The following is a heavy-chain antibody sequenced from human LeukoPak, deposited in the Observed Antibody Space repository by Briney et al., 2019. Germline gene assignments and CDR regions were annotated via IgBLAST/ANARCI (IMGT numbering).Heavy chain of an antibody. CDR1: GFTFSSYG. J-gene: IGHJ4*02. V-gene: IGHV3-33*01. D-gene: IGHD3-22*01. Sequence: GGSLRLSCAASGFTFSSYGMHWVRQAPGKGLEWVAVIWHDGSNKYYADSVKGRFTISRDNSKNTLYLQMNSLRAEDTAVYYCARPEYYYDSSGYYYWGQGTLVTVSS. CDR2: IWHDGSNK. CDR3: ARPEYYYDSSGYYY.